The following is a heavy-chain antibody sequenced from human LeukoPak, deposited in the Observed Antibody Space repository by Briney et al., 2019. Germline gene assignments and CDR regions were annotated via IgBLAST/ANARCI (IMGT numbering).Heavy chain of an antibody. CDR1: GFTFDDYA. J-gene: IGHJ4*02. CDR3: AKDLWASSYNYFDY. Sequence: PGGSLRLSCAASGFTFDDYAMHWVRQAPGKGLEWVSGISWNSGSIGYADSVKGRFTISRDNAKNSLYLQMNSLRAEDTALCYCAKDLWASSYNYFDYWGQGTLVTVSS. D-gene: IGHD3-10*01. CDR2: ISWNSGSI. V-gene: IGHV3-9*01.